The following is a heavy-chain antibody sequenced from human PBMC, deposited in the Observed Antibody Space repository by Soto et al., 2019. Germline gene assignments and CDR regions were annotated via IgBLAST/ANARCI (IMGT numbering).Heavy chain of an antibody. J-gene: IGHJ4*02. V-gene: IGHV3-23*01. CDR3: AKNRSRVTPSWPFDY. D-gene: IGHD2-21*02. CDR1: GFTFSGYA. CDR2: IHGGGNSA. Sequence: EVQLLESGGDLVQPGRSLRLSCAASGFTFSGYAMSWVRQAPGKGLEWVSVIHGGGNSAYYADSVKGRFTISRDNSKNTMYLQMSSLRGEDTAVYYCAKNRSRVTPSWPFDYWGQGTLVTVSS.